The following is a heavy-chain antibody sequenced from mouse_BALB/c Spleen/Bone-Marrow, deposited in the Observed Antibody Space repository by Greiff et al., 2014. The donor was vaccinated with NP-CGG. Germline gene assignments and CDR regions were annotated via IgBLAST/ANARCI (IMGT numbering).Heavy chain of an antibody. CDR1: GFNIKDTY. CDR3: TRPSFYYSSSYWYFDV. J-gene: IGHJ1*01. CDR2: IDPANGDT. D-gene: IGHD1-1*01. V-gene: IGHV14-3*02. Sequence: EVQLQQSGSELVKPGASVKLSCAASGFNIKDTYMHWVKQRPEQGLEWIGRIDPANGDTKYDPKFQGKATITADTSSNTAYLQLSSLTSEDTAVYYCTRPSFYYSSSYWYFDVWGAGTTVTVSS.